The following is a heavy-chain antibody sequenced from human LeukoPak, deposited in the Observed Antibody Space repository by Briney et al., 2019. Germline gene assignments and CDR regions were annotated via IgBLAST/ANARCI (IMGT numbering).Heavy chain of an antibody. CDR1: GFTFSSYA. CDR2: IRFDGSNK. D-gene: IGHD5-18*01. CDR3: AKRIQSAMAMGY. J-gene: IGHJ4*02. Sequence: GGSLRLSCAASGFTFSSYAMSWVRQAPGKGLEWVAFIRFDGSNKYYADSVKGRFTISRDNSKNMVYLQMNSLRPEDTAVYYCAKRIQSAMAMGYWGQGTLVTVSS. V-gene: IGHV3-30*02.